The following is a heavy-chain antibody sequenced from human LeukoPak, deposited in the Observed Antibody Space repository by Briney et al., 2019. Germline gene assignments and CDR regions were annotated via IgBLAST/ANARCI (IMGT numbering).Heavy chain of an antibody. CDR1: GGSISSGSYY. V-gene: IGHV4-61*02. D-gene: IGHD6-13*01. CDR3: ARGTYSSSWYFDY. Sequence: SQTLSLTCTVSGGSISSGSYYWSWIRQPAGKGLEWIGRIYTSGSTDYSPSLKSRVTISVDTSKNQFSLKLSSVTAADTAVYYCARGTYSSSWYFDYWGQGTLVTVSS. J-gene: IGHJ4*02. CDR2: IYTSGST.